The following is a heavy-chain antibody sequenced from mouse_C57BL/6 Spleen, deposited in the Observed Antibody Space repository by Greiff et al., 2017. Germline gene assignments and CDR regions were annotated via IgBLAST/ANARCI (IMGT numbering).Heavy chain of an antibody. CDR1: GFSLTSYG. J-gene: IGHJ2*01. D-gene: IGHD1-1*01. CDR2: IWSGGST. CDR3: ARSYYYGSSYYFDY. V-gene: IGHV2-2*01. Sequence: VQLQQSGPGLVQPSQSLSITCTVSGFSLTSYGVHWVRQSPGKGLEWLGVIWSGGSTDYNAAFISRLSISKDNSKSQVFFKMNSLQADDTAIYYCARSYYYGSSYYFDYWGQGTTLTVSS.